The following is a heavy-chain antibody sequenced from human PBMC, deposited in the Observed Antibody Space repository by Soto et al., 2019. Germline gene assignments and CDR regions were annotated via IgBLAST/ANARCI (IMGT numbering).Heavy chain of an antibody. V-gene: IGHV1-8*01. CDR3: ARGFITIFGVGYMDV. CDR2: MNPNSGNT. D-gene: IGHD3-3*01. J-gene: IGHJ6*03. Sequence: ASVKVSCKASGYTLTSYDINWVRQATGQGLEWMGWMNPNSGNTGYAQKFQGRVTMTRNTSISTAYMELSSLRSEDTAVYYCARGFITIFGVGYMDVWGKGTTVTVSS. CDR1: GYTLTSYD.